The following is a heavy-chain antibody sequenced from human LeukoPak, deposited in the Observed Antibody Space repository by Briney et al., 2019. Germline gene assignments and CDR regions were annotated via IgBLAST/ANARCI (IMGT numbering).Heavy chain of an antibody. CDR1: GGSISSYY. Sequence: SETLSLTCTVSGGSISSYYWSWIRQPPGKGLEWIGYIYYSGSTNYNPSLKSRVTISVDTSKNQFSLKLSSVTAADTAVYYCARHRQCSSTSCYDLDYWGQGTLVTVSS. CDR2: IYYSGST. D-gene: IGHD2-2*01. J-gene: IGHJ4*02. CDR3: ARHRQCSSTSCYDLDY. V-gene: IGHV4-59*08.